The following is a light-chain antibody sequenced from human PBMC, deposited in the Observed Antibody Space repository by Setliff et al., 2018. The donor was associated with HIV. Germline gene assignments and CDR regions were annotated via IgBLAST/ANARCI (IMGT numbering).Light chain of an antibody. CDR3: QVWDSSSDLGV. Sequence: SYELTQPPSVSVAPGKTARITCGGNNIGNKSVHWYQQKPGQAPVLVIYYDSDRPSGIPERFSGSNSGNTATLTISRVEAGDEADYYCQVWDSSSDLGVFGTGTKATV. CDR1: NIGNKS. CDR2: YDS. V-gene: IGLV3-21*04. J-gene: IGLJ1*01.